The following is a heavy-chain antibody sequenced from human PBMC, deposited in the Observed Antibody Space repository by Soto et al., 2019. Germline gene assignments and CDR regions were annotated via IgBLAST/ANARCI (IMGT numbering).Heavy chain of an antibody. J-gene: IGHJ5*02. Sequence: QGQLVESGGSVVQPGRSLRLSCVVSGFTFSTYGMHWVRQAPGKGLEWVAVITYDGNNKNYGDSVKGRFTISRDNSRNTLYLQMNSLRPEDTAVYYCAKDPNPNSGRLNWFDPWGQGTLVTVSS. CDR2: ITYDGNNK. CDR1: GFTFSTYG. V-gene: IGHV3-30*18. D-gene: IGHD1-26*01. CDR3: AKDPNPNSGRLNWFDP.